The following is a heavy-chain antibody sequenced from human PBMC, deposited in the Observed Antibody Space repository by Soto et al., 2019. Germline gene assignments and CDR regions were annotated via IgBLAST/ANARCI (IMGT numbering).Heavy chain of an antibody. V-gene: IGHV5-51*01. CDR1: GYTFTSYW. J-gene: IGHJ4*02. D-gene: IGHD6-6*01. CDR2: IYSSDSDT. Sequence: GDSLKISCKGSGYTFTSYWIGWVRQMPGKGLELMGIIYSSDSDTRYSPSFQGQVTISAEKCIRTAYLQGSSLKASDTAIYYSARGGTSSSRFFDFWGQGTLVTVSS. CDR3: ARGGTSSSRFFDF.